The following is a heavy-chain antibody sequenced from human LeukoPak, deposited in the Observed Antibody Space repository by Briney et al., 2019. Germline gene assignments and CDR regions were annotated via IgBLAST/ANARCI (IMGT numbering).Heavy chain of an antibody. Sequence: GGSLRLSCAAYGFTLSSYWMSWVRQAPGEGLEWVTNIKQDGSEKYYVDSVKGRFTISRDKAKNSLYLQMNSLRAEDTTVYYCARDPINSYYDILTGPDGNDAFDIWGQGTMVTVSS. V-gene: IGHV3-7*01. CDR3: ARDPINSYYDILTGPDGNDAFDI. CDR2: IKQDGSEK. D-gene: IGHD3-9*01. CDR1: GFTLSSYW. J-gene: IGHJ3*02.